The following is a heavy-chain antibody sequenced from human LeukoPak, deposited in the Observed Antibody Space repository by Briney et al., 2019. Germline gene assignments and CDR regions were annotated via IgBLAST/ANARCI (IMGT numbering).Heavy chain of an antibody. Sequence: PSETLSLTCNGSGASVTSYYWSWIRQPAGKRLEGLGRVDSRGRTNYNPSLKSRLSLSLDTSQNHPSLKLTSVTAADTAVYFCAGASGLPETTFDFGVWGQGALVTVSS. CDR1: GASVTSYY. CDR2: VDSRGRT. J-gene: IGHJ4*02. CDR3: AGASGLPETTFDFGV. V-gene: IGHV4-4*07. D-gene: IGHD3-16*01.